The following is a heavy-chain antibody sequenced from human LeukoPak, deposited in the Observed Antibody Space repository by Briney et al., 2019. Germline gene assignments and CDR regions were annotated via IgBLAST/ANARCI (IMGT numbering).Heavy chain of an antibody. V-gene: IGHV4-4*07. CDR1: GGSISSYY. D-gene: IGHD7-27*01. J-gene: IGHJ4*02. Sequence: PSETPSLTCTVSGGSISSYYWSWIRQPAGKGLEWIGRIYTSGSTNYNPSLKSRVTISVDKSKNQFSLKLSSVTAADTAVYYCARGIPNWGSEVDYFDFWGQGTLVTVSS. CDR2: IYTSGST. CDR3: ARGIPNWGSEVDYFDF.